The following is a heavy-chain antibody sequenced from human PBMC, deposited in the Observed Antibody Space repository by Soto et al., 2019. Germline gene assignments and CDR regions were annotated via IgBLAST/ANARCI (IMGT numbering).Heavy chain of an antibody. CDR2: ASYTSRWYN. J-gene: IGHJ6*02. CDR3: ARGAHHYYGMDV. V-gene: IGHV6-1*01. CDR1: GDSVPLNSAA. Sequence: SQTLSLNCAISGDSVPLNSAAWDWSRQSPSRGLEWLGRASYTSRWYNEYAESVKSRISINPDTSKNQFSLQLNSASPEDTAVYYCARGAHHYYGMDVWGQGTTVTVSS.